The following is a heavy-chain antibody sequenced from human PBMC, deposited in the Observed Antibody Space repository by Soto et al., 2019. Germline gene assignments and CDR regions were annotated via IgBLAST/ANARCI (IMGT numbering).Heavy chain of an antibody. J-gene: IGHJ5*02. V-gene: IGHV1-3*01. CDR2: INAGNGNT. CDR3: ARLYYDYVWGSYRYYYDSSGYYWFAP. D-gene: IGHD3-16*02. Sequence: ASVKVSCKASGYTFTSYAMHWVRQAPGQRLEWMGWINAGNGNTKYSQKFQGRVTITRDTSASTAYMELSSLRSEDTAVYYCARLYYDYVWGSYRYYYDSSGYYWFAPWGQGTLVTVSS. CDR1: GYTFTSYA.